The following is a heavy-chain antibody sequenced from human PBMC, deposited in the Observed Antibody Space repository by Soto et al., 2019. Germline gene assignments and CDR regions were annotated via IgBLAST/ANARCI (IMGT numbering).Heavy chain of an antibody. CDR3: AHNYGAYGVDF. D-gene: IGHD4-17*01. Sequence: QITLKESGPPLVKPTQTLTLTCTFSGFSLSTSEVGVGWIRQPPGKALEWLALIYWDDDKHYSPSLKSRLTITKDTSKNQVVLTMTNMDPVDTATYYCAHNYGAYGVDFWGQGTLVTVSS. CDR2: IYWDDDK. J-gene: IGHJ4*02. V-gene: IGHV2-5*02. CDR1: GFSLSTSEVG.